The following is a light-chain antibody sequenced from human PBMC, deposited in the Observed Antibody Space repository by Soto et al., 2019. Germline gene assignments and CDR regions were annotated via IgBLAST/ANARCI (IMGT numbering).Light chain of an antibody. Sequence: QSALSQPPSASGTPGQRIAVSCSGNTSNIGRNSVSWYQQLPGTAPKLLIYGNSNRPSGVPDRFSGSKSGTSASLAITGLQAEDEADYYCQSYDSSLSGYVFGTGTKLTVL. CDR1: TSNIGRNS. CDR3: QSYDSSLSGYV. CDR2: GNS. J-gene: IGLJ1*01. V-gene: IGLV1-40*01.